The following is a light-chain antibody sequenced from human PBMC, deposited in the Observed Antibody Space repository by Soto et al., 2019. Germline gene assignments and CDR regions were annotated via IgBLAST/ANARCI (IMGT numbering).Light chain of an antibody. V-gene: IGKV1-33*01. CDR2: DAS. CDR3: QQYEIFPLT. J-gene: IGKJ4*01. CDR1: QDVKNY. Sequence: DIQMTQSPSSLSASVGDRVTITCQASQDVKNYLNWYQQKPGKAPKLLIYDASNLERGVPSRFSGSGTGTEYTFTLSSLQAVDNGTYYCQQYEIFPLTLVGGTKL.